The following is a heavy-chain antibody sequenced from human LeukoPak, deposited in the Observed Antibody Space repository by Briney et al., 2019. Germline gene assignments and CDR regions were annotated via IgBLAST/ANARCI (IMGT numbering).Heavy chain of an antibody. Sequence: GGSLRLSCAASGFTFSSYGMHWVRQAPGKGLEWVAVISYDGSNKYYADSVKGRFTISRDNSKNTLYLQMNSLRAEDTAVYYCAKDPGNLGSGWPDYWGQGTLVTVSS. D-gene: IGHD6-19*01. J-gene: IGHJ4*02. CDR1: GFTFSSYG. V-gene: IGHV3-30*18. CDR3: AKDPGNLGSGWPDY. CDR2: ISYDGSNK.